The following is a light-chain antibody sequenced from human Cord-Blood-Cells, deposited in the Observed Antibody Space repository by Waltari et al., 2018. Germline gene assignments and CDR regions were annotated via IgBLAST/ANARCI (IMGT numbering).Light chain of an antibody. CDR1: QSIGSS. V-gene: IGKV6-21*02. CDR2: DAS. Sequence: EIVLSQFPDFPSVNPQEKVTISSRSSQSIGSSLHWYQQKPDQSPKLLIKDASQSISGVPSRFSGSGSGTDFTLTINSLEAEDAATYYCHQSSSLPHTFGQGTKLEIK. CDR3: HQSSSLPHT. J-gene: IGKJ2*01.